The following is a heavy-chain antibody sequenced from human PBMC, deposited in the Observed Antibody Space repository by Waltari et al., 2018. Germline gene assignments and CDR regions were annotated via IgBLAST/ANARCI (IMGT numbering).Heavy chain of an antibody. CDR1: GYTFTSYG. CDR2: ISAYNGNT. Sequence: QVQLVQSGAEVKKPGASVKVSCKASGYTFTSYGISWVRQAPGQGLEWMGWISAYNGNTNYAQKLQGRVTMTTDTSTSTAYIDMRSLRADDTAVYYCTRDLIAVARRLDYWGQGTLVTVSS. D-gene: IGHD6-19*01. J-gene: IGHJ4*02. CDR3: TRDLIAVARRLDY. V-gene: IGHV1-18*01.